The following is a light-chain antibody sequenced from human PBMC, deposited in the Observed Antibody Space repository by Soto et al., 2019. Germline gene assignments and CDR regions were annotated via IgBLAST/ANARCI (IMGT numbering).Light chain of an antibody. CDR1: SSDVGAYNY. Sequence: QSALTQPRSVSGSPGRSVTISCTGTSSDVGAYNYVSWYQQHPGKAPKLMTYDVSKRPSGVPDCFSGSKSGNTASLTISGLQAEDEADYYCCSYADNYSYVFGTGTKVTVL. CDR3: CSYADNYSYV. V-gene: IGLV2-11*01. CDR2: DVS. J-gene: IGLJ1*01.